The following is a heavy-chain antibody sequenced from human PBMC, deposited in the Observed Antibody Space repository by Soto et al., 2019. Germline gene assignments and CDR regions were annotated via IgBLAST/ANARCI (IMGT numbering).Heavy chain of an antibody. J-gene: IGHJ4*02. V-gene: IGHV4-30-4*01. D-gene: IGHD6-19*01. CDR1: GGSISSGDYY. CDR3: VRRLAVKPQYYFDY. CDR2: IYYTGST. Sequence: PSETLSLTCTVSGGSISSGDYYWSWVRQPPGKDLEYIGYIYYTGSTYYNPSLNSRLTMSVDTSKNQFSLKLSSVTAADTAVYYCVRRLAVKPQYYFDYWGQGTLVTVSS.